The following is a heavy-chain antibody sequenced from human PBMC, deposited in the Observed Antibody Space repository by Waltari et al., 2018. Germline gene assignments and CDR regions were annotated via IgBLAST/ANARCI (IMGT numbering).Heavy chain of an antibody. J-gene: IGHJ4*02. CDR1: GFTFGDYA. CDR2: ISSKAYGGTK. Sequence: EVQLVESGGGLVQPGRSLRLSCTASGFTFGDYAMSWVRQAPGKGLEWVGLISSKAYGGTKEYAASVKGRFTISRDDSKSIAYLQMNSLKTEDTAVYYCTSSAEGLRFLEWLYDFDYWGQGTLVTVSS. D-gene: IGHD3-3*01. V-gene: IGHV3-49*04. CDR3: TSSAEGLRFLEWLYDFDY.